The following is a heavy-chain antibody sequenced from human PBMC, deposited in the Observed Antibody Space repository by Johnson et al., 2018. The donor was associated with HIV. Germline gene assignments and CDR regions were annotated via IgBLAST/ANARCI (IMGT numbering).Heavy chain of an antibody. CDR3: ARSSSTAAPGRDAFDI. D-gene: IGHD6-13*01. V-gene: IGHV3-30*02. J-gene: IGHJ3*02. CDR1: GFTFSSYN. Sequence: QVQLVESGGGVVQPVGSLRLSCAASGFTFSSYNMHWVRQAPGKGLEWVAFIRYDGNSKYYADSVKGRFTISRENAKNSLYLQMNSLRAGDTAVYYCARSSSTAAPGRDAFDIWGQGTMVTVSS. CDR2: IRYDGNSK.